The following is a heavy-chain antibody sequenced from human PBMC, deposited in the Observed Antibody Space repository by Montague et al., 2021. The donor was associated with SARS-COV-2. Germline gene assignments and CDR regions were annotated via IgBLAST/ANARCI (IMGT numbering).Heavy chain of an antibody. D-gene: IGHD3-9*01. CDR2: TYFKYKRYS. V-gene: IGHV6-1*01. Sequence: CAISGDSVAELRGDWNSTRQYPRHGLESFGRTYFKYKRYSDYAESFKXRLVITPDTSKNQVSLQLNSVIPEDTAVYFCASSGITLTGLDAFDIWGQGTMVTVSS. CDR1: GDSVAELRGD. J-gene: IGHJ3*02. CDR3: ASSGITLTGLDAFDI.